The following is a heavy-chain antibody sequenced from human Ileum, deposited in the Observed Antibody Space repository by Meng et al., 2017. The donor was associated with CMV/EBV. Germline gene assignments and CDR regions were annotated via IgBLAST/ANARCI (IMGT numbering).Heavy chain of an antibody. Sequence: YGGSFIGYYWSWIRQPPGKGLEWIGEINHSGSTNYTPSLKSRVTISVDTSKNQFSLKLSSVTAADTAVYYCARHGMYDSSGYYRLDYWGQGTLVTVSS. J-gene: IGHJ4*02. CDR1: GGSFIGYY. D-gene: IGHD3-22*01. CDR3: ARHGMYDSSGYYRLDY. CDR2: INHSGST. V-gene: IGHV4-34*01.